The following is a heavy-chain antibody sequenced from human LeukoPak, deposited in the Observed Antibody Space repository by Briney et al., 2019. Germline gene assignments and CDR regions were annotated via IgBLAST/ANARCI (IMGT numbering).Heavy chain of an antibody. J-gene: IGHJ6*02. CDR3: AKEWKWGATYNYYYGMNV. Sequence: GGSLRLSCAASGFTFSSYVMSWVRQAPGKGLEWVSGISGSGGSTYYAISGSGGTTYSPDSVKGRFTISRDNSKNTLYLQLNSLRAEDTAIYYCAKEWKWGATYNYYYGMNVWGQGTTVIVSS. V-gene: IGHV3-23*01. CDR2: ISGSGGST. D-gene: IGHD1-26*01. CDR1: GFTFSSYV.